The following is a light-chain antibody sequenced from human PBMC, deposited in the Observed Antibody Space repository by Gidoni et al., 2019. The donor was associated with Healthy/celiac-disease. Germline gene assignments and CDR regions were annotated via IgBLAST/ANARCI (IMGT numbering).Light chain of an antibody. V-gene: IGKV1-33*01. J-gene: IGKJ4*01. CDR1: QDISNY. CDR3: QQYDNLPLR. Sequence: DIQMTQSPSSLSASVGDRVTITCQASQDISNYLNWYQQKPGKAPKLLIYDASNLETGVPSRFSGSGSGTDFTFTIRSLQPEDIATYYCQQYDNLPLRFGGGTKVEIK. CDR2: DAS.